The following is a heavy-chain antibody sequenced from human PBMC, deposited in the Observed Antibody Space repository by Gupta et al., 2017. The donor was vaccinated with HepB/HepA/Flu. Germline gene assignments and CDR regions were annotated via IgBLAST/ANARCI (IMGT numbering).Heavy chain of an antibody. V-gene: IGHV3-66*01. CDR2: IYNFGST. J-gene: IGHJ4*02. CDR1: GILVTTSY. CDR3: AEDNDSDDRADG. Sequence: VPPGDSLRLSCAASGILVTTSYLRWVRQAPGKGLEWVALIYNFGSTYYADSVKGRFTIARDNFKNTWDRQRNSLRADDTAGDDCAEDNDSDDRADGGGKGTWGTVSS. D-gene: IGHD3-9*01.